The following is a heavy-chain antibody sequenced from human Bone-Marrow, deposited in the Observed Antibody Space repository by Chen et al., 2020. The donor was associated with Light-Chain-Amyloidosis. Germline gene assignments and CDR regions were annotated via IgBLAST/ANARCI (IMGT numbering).Heavy chain of an antibody. D-gene: IGHD5-12*01. V-gene: IGHV5-51*01. CDR2: FYPDDSDA. CDR3: ARRRDGYNFDY. CDR1: GYTFHNYW. J-gene: IGHJ4*02. Sequence: EVKKPGESLKISCKGSGYTFHNYWFGWVRQMPGKGLVWTGVFYPDDSDARYSPSFEGQVTISADKSITTAYLQWRSLKASDTAMYYCARRRDGYNFDYWGQGTLVTVSS.